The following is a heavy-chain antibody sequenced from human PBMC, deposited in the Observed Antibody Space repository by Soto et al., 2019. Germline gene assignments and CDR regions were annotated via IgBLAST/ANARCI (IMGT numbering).Heavy chain of an antibody. CDR2: ITSSGSIM. CDR3: ARAPSGSGGSTSCYDY. V-gene: IGHV3-11*01. J-gene: IGHJ4*02. D-gene: IGHD2-2*01. CDR1: GFTFSDYY. Sequence: PGGSLRLSCTASGFTFSDYYMSWIRQAPGKGLECLSYITSSGSIMYNADSVNGRFTVSRDNAKNSLYLQMSSLRVDDTAVYYCARAPSGSGGSTSCYDYWGLGTLVTVSS.